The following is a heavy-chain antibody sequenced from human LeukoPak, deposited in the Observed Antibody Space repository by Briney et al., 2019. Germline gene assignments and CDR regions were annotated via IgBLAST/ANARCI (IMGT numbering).Heavy chain of an antibody. J-gene: IGHJ4*02. D-gene: IGHD3-3*01. CDR2: FCGFSDYI. CDR3: AKEIRVLRFLDYLPPFDS. V-gene: IGHV3-21*01. CDR1: GFTFSGYT. Sequence: GGSLRLSCTTSGFTFSGYTMTWVREAPGKGLEWGSFFCGFSDYIHYADSVKGRFTVSRDNSKNSLYLQMDSLRSEDTAIYYCAKEIRVLRFLDYLPPFDSWGQGNLVTVSS.